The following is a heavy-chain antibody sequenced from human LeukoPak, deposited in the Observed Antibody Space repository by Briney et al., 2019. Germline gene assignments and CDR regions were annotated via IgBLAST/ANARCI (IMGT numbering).Heavy chain of an antibody. CDR2: IKKDGSGK. Sequence: GGSLRLSCAASGFTFSSYWMSWVRQAPGKGLEWVANIKKDGSGKYYVDPVKGRFTIARDNAKNSLYLQMNSLRAEDTAVYYLASDVGVVVAATDWFDPWGQGTLVTVSS. V-gene: IGHV3-7*01. CDR1: GFTFSSYW. CDR3: ASDVGVVVAATDWFDP. J-gene: IGHJ5*02. D-gene: IGHD2-15*01.